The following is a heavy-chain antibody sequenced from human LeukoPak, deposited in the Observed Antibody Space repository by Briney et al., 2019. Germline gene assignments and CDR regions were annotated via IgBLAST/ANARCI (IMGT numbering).Heavy chain of an antibody. D-gene: IGHD1-26*01. Sequence: GGSLRLSCAASGFTLSSYNMNWVRQAPGKGLEWISYITTSGGTIYYADSVKGRFTISRDNAKNSLYLQMNSLRDEDTAVYYCARRIVGAFPFDYWGQGTLVTVSS. J-gene: IGHJ4*02. CDR3: ARRIVGAFPFDY. V-gene: IGHV3-48*02. CDR1: GFTLSSYN. CDR2: ITTSGGTI.